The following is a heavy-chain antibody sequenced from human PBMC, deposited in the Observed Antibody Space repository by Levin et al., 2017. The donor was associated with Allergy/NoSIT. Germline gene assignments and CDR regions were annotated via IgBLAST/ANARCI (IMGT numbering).Heavy chain of an antibody. CDR1: GDYVSGMIYY. J-gene: IGHJ5*02. CDR3: ARRVAGWFDP. V-gene: IGHV4-61*01. Sequence: SCTVSGDYVSGMIYYWSWIRQPPGKGLEWIGYIYYTGITNYNPSLKSRVTISVDTSKNQFSLKLSSLSAADTAMYFCARRVAGWFDPWGQGTLVTVSS. CDR2: IYYTGIT.